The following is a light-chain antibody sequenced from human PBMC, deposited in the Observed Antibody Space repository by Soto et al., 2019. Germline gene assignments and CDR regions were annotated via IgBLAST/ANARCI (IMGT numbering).Light chain of an antibody. Sequence: QSVLTQPPSASGSPGQSVTISCTGTNSDIGAYNYVSWYQLRPGKAPKLMLYDVTKRPSGVPDRFSGAKSGNTASLTVSGLQAEDEADYYCTSYASAAKYVLFGGGTKLTVL. CDR1: NSDIGAYNY. V-gene: IGLV2-8*01. CDR3: TSYASAAKYVL. J-gene: IGLJ2*01. CDR2: DVT.